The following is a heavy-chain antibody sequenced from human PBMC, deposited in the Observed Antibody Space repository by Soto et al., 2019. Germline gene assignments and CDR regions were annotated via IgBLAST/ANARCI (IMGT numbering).Heavy chain of an antibody. V-gene: IGHV4-59*01. Sequence: PSETLSLTCTVSGGSISSYYWSWIRQPPWKGLEWIGYMYNTGSTIYNPSLKRRVTISVDTSKDQFSLKLNSVTAADTAVYYCARDLWGYCGADCYPLDVWGQGTTVTVS. CDR1: GGSISSYY. J-gene: IGHJ6*02. CDR3: ARDLWGYCGADCYPLDV. D-gene: IGHD2-21*02. CDR2: MYNTGST.